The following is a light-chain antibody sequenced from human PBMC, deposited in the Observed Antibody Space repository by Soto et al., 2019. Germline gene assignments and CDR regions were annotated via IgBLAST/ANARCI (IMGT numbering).Light chain of an antibody. CDR3: NSYTSSTTLDV. CDR1: SSDVGGYNY. V-gene: IGLV2-14*01. CDR2: EVS. Sequence: QSALTQPPSASGSPGQSVTISCTGTSSDVGGYNYVSWYQQHPGKAPKLMIYEVSHRPSGVSDRFSASKSGNTASLTISGLQAEDEADYYCNSYTSSTTLDVFGTGTKVTVL. J-gene: IGLJ1*01.